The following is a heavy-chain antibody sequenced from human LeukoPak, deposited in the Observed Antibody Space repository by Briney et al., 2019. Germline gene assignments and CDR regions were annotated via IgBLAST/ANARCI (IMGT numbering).Heavy chain of an antibody. CDR1: GGTFSSYA. D-gene: IGHD3-10*01. Sequence: SVKVSCKASGGTFSSYAISWVRQAPGQGLEWMGGIIPIFGTANYAQKFQGRVTITTDESTSTAYMELSSLRSEDTAVYYCARGSYYYGSGWAAFDIWGQGTMVTVSS. J-gene: IGHJ3*02. V-gene: IGHV1-69*05. CDR2: IIPIFGTA. CDR3: ARGSYYYGSGWAAFDI.